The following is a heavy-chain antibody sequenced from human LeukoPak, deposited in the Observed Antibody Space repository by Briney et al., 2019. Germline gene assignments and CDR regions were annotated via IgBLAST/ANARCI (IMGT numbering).Heavy chain of an antibody. J-gene: IGHJ6*02. CDR3: ARVATGWGPYYYYYGMDV. Sequence: ASVKVSCKASGYTFTGYYMHWVRQAPGQGLEWMGWINPNSGGTNYAQKFQGRVTTTRDTSISTAYMELSRLRSDDTAVYYCARVATGWGPYYYYYGMDVWGQGTTVTVSS. CDR2: INPNSGGT. CDR1: GYTFTGYY. D-gene: IGHD1-1*01. V-gene: IGHV1-2*02.